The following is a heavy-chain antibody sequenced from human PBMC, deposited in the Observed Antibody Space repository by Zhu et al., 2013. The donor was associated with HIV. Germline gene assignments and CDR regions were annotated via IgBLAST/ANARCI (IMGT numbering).Heavy chain of an antibody. Sequence: QVQLVQSGAEVKKPGASVKVSCKASGYTFTSYAMHWVRQAPGQRLEWMGWINAGNGNTKYSQKFQGRVTITRDTSASTAYMELSSLRSEDTAVYYCARSYSDSSGYGAFDIWGQGTMVTVSS. CDR2: INAGNGNT. CDR1: GYTFTSYA. CDR3: ARSYSDSSGYGAFDI. V-gene: IGHV1-3*01. D-gene: IGHD3-22*01. J-gene: IGHJ3*02.